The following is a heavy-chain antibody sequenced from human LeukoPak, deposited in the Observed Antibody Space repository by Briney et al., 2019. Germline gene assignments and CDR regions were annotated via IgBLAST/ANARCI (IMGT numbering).Heavy chain of an antibody. J-gene: IGHJ4*02. Sequence: SETLSLTCTVSGGSISRGSYYWSWIRQPAGKGLEWIGRIYTSGSTNYNPSLKSRVTISVDTSKNQFSLKLSSVTAADTAVYYCAREGRCSGGSCYTPPIGVDYWGQGTLVTVSS. D-gene: IGHD2-15*01. CDR1: GGSISRGSYY. CDR2: IYTSGST. CDR3: AREGRCSGGSCYTPPIGVDY. V-gene: IGHV4-61*02.